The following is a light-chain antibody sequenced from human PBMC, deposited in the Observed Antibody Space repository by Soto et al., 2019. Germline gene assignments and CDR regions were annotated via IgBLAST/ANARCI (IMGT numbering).Light chain of an antibody. J-gene: IGKJ1*01. Sequence: IVLTQSPGTLSLSPGEGATLSCTASQSITTQYLAWYQQKPGQTPRLLIYGVSRRATGIPDRFSGSGSGTDFTLAIRGLQPEDFAVYYCQHYGSSPRFGQGTKVEIK. CDR3: QHYGSSPR. V-gene: IGKV3-20*01. CDR2: GVS. CDR1: QSITTQY.